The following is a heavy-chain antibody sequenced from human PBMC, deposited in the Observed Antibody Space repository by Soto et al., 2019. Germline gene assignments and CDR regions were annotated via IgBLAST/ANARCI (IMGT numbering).Heavy chain of an antibody. CDR2: IYSGGST. Sequence: GGSLRLSCAASGFTVSSNYMSWVRQAPGKGLEWVSVIYSGGSTYYADSVKGRFTISRDNSKNTLYLQMNSLRAEETAVYYCARVGSSLSRPLIDYWGQGTLVTVSS. CDR3: ARVGSSLSRPLIDY. J-gene: IGHJ4*02. CDR1: GFTVSSNY. D-gene: IGHD6-6*01. V-gene: IGHV3-53*01.